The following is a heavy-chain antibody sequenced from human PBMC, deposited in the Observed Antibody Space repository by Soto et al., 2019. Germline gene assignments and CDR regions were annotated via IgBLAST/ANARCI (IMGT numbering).Heavy chain of an antibody. CDR1: GDSVSSSDFY. Sequence: SETLSLTCAVSGDSVSSSDFYWTWIRQPPGKPLEWIGYVYSTGTTNYSPSLKSRVDMSVETSENQFYLKVRSVTAAEAAVYLCATVSKLVAHQDGKSAYFYARDAWRHGTPVTVAS. V-gene: IGHV4-61*08. CDR3: ATVSKLVAHQDGKSAYFYARDA. J-gene: IGHJ4*03. D-gene: IGHD6-6*01. CDR2: VYSTGTT.